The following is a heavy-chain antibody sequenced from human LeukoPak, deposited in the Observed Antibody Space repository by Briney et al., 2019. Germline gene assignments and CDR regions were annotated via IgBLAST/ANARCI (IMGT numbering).Heavy chain of an antibody. V-gene: IGHV3-49*04. CDR3: ICLTDPFDY. CDR1: GFTFSSYA. CDR2: IRGKAYGGAT. Sequence: GGSLRLSCAASGFTFSSYAMHWVRQAPGKGPEWVGFIRGKAYGGATGYTASVKGRFTISRDDSKSIVYLQMNSLRTEDTAVYYCICLTDPFDYWGQGSLVTVSS. J-gene: IGHJ4*02.